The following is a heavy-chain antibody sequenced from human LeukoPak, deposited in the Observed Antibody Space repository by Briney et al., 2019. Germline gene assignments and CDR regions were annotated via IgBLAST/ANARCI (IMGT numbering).Heavy chain of an antibody. V-gene: IGHV4-59*01. Sequence: SETLSLTCNVSGGSIRGYYWSWIRQPPEKGLEWIGYIYSSGSTNYKPSLKSRVTISVDTSKNQFSLKLSSVTAADTAVYYCARGGYYGSGNDFRFDPWGQGTLVTVSS. CDR3: ARGGYYGSGNDFRFDP. D-gene: IGHD3-10*01. CDR1: GGSIRGYY. CDR2: IYSSGST. J-gene: IGHJ5*02.